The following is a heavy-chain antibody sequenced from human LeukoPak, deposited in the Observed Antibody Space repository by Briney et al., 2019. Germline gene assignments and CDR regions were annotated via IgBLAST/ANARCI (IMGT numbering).Heavy chain of an antibody. Sequence: GGSLRLSCAASGFTFSSYSMNWVRQAPGKGLEWVAVISYDGSNKYYADSVKGRFTISRDNSKNTLYLQMNSLRAEDTAVYYCARDSLYAAKFDYWGQGTLVTVSS. D-gene: IGHD2-8*01. J-gene: IGHJ4*02. CDR2: ISYDGSNK. CDR1: GFTFSSYS. V-gene: IGHV3-30*03. CDR3: ARDSLYAAKFDY.